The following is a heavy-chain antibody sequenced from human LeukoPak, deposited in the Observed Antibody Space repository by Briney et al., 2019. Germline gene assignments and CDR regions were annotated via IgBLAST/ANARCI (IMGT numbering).Heavy chain of an antibody. V-gene: IGHV3-53*01. CDR1: GFTVSSNY. J-gene: IGHJ4*02. Sequence: GGSLRLSCAASGFTVSSNYMSWVRQAPGKGLEWVSVIYSGGSTYYADSVKGRFTISRDNSKNTLYLQMNSLRAEDTAVYYCARDGSGSYWVPFDYWGQGTLVTVSS. CDR3: ARDGSGSYWVPFDY. D-gene: IGHD1-26*01. CDR2: IYSGGST.